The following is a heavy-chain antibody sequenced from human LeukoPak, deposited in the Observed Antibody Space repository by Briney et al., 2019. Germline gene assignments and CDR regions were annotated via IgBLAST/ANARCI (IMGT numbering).Heavy chain of an antibody. CDR3: ARPAEGGSGYVWFDP. CDR1: GGSFSGYY. J-gene: IGHJ5*02. D-gene: IGHD3-22*01. CDR2: INHSGST. V-gene: IGHV4-34*01. Sequence: SETLSLTCAVYGGSFSGYYWSWIRQPPGKGLEWIGEINHSGSTNYNPSLKSRVTISVDTSKNQFSLKLGSVTAADTAVYYCARPAEGGSGYVWFDPWGQGTQVTVSS.